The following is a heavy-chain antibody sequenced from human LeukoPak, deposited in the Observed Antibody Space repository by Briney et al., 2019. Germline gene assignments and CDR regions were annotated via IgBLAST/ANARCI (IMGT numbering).Heavy chain of an antibody. CDR1: GDSFSSDSAA. J-gene: IGHJ3*02. V-gene: IGHV6-1*01. CDR3: ARDPKPSAAFDI. Sequence: SQTLSLTCAISGDSFSSDSAAWNSIRQSPSRGLEWLGRTYYRSKWYNEYAVSVKSRITVNPDTSKNQFSLQLNSVIPEDTAVYYCARDPKPSAAFDIWGQGTVVTVSS. CDR2: TYYRSKWYN.